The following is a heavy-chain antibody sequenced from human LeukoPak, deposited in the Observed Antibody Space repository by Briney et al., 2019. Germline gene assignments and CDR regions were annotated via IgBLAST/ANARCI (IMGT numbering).Heavy chain of an antibody. CDR3: ARVGVVVVAADDAFNI. Sequence: GGSLRLSCAASGFAFSSYWMSWVRQAPGKGLEWVANIKQDGSEKYYVDSVKGRFTISRDNAKNSLYLQMNSLRAEDTAVYYCARVGVVVVAADDAFNIWDQGTMVTVSS. CDR2: IKQDGSEK. V-gene: IGHV3-7*01. J-gene: IGHJ3*02. CDR1: GFAFSSYW. D-gene: IGHD2-15*01.